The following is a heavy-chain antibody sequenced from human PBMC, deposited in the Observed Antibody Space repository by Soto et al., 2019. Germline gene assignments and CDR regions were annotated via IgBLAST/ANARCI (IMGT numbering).Heavy chain of an antibody. D-gene: IGHD3-16*02. CDR3: ARDSYDYVWGSYRYTYFDY. CDR2: IYYSGST. V-gene: IGHV4-61*01. J-gene: IGHJ4*02. Sequence: PSETLSLTCTVSGGSVSSGSYYWSWIRQPPXKGLEWVGYIYYSGSTNYNPSLKSRVTISVDTSKNQFSLKLSSVTAADTAVYYCARDSYDYVWGSYRYTYFDYWGQGTLVTVSS. CDR1: GGSVSSGSYY.